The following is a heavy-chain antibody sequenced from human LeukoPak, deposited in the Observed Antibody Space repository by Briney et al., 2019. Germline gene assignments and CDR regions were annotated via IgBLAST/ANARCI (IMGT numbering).Heavy chain of an antibody. CDR1: GGSVSSGRYY. Sequence: PSETLSLTCTVSGGSVSSGRYYWSWIRQPPGEGLEWLGYIYYSGSTNYNPSLKSRVTISVDTSKNQFSLKLSSVTAADTAVYYCARGDSIDYWGQGTLVTVSS. CDR3: ARGDSIDY. D-gene: IGHD3-22*01. V-gene: IGHV4-61*01. J-gene: IGHJ4*02. CDR2: IYYSGST.